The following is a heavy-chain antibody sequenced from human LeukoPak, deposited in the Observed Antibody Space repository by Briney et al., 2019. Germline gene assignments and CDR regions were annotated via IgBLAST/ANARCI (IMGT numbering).Heavy chain of an antibody. CDR3: ARRGYSSGWYGAFDI. J-gene: IGHJ3*02. CDR1: GGTFSSYA. CDR2: IIPIFGTA. V-gene: IGHV1-69*13. D-gene: IGHD6-19*01. Sequence: ASVKVSGKASGGTFSSYAISWVRQAPGQGLEWMGGIIPIFGTANYAQKFQGRVTITADESTSTAYMELSSLRSEDTAVYYCARRGYSSGWYGAFDIWGQGTMVTVSS.